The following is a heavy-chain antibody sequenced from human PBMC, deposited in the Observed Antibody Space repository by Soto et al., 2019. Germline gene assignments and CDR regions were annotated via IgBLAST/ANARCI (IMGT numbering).Heavy chain of an antibody. J-gene: IGHJ3*02. CDR3: ARVGYSGYGYHDAFDI. CDR1: GFTFSRYW. V-gene: IGHV3-7*01. D-gene: IGHD5-12*01. Sequence: GGSLRLSCAASGFTFSRYWMSWVRQAPGKGLEWVANIKEDGSEKPYVDSVKGRFTISRDNAKNSLYLQMNRLRAEDTAVYYCARVGYSGYGYHDAFDIWGQGTMVTVSS. CDR2: IKEDGSEK.